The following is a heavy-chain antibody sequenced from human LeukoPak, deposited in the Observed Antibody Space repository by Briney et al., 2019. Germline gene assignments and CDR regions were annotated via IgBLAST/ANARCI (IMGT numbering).Heavy chain of an antibody. D-gene: IGHD3-22*01. Sequence: GGSLRLSCAASGFIFDDYGMSWVRQAPGKGLEWVSAISGSGGSTYYADSVKGRFTISRDNSKNTLYLQMNSLRAEDTAVYYCAKGAHTYYYDSSGDYWGQGTLVTVSS. CDR1: GFIFDDYG. V-gene: IGHV3-23*01. CDR2: ISGSGGST. J-gene: IGHJ4*02. CDR3: AKGAHTYYYDSSGDY.